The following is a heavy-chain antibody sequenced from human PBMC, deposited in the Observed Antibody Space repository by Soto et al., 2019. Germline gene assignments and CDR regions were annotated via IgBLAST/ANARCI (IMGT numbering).Heavy chain of an antibody. D-gene: IGHD6-13*01. CDR3: ARDRLAAAGTATDY. Sequence: QVQLVQSGAEVKKPGSSVKVSCKASGGTFSSYTISWVRQAPGQGLEWMGRIIPLLDMADYAQKFQGRVTITADKSTSTAYMELSSLRSEDTAVYFCARDRLAAAGTATDYWGQGTLFSVSS. J-gene: IGHJ4*02. V-gene: IGHV1-69*08. CDR1: GGTFSSYT. CDR2: IIPLLDMA.